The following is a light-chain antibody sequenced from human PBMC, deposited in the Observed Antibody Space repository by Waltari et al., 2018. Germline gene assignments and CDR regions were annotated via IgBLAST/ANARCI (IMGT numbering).Light chain of an antibody. CDR1: SNDVGGYNH. CDR2: DVS. J-gene: IGLJ1*01. V-gene: IGLV2-23*02. CDR3: CSYAGSSTYV. Sequence: QSALTQPASVSGSPGQSIPISCTGTSNDVGGYNHVSWYQQHPGKAPKLMIYDVSKRPSGVSNRFSGSKSGNTASLTISGLQAEDESDYYCCSYAGSSTYVFGTGTKVTVL.